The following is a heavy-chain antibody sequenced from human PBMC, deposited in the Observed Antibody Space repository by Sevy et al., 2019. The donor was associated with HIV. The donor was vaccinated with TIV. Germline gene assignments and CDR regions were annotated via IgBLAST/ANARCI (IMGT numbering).Heavy chain of an antibody. V-gene: IGHV3-7*01. CDR1: GFTFSSYW. CDR3: VREGLGGFSYSLDC. Sequence: GGSLRLSCAASGFTFSSYWMSWVHQAPGKVLEWVATMKEDGSEKSYVDSVKGRFTISRDNAKNSLYLQMNSLRVDDTALYYCVREGLGGFSYSLDCWGQGTLVTVSS. CDR2: MKEDGSEK. D-gene: IGHD5-18*01. J-gene: IGHJ4*02.